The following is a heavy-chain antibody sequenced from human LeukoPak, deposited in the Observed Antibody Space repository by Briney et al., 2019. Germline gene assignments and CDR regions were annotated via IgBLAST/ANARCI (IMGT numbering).Heavy chain of an antibody. CDR1: GYTFSSYD. V-gene: IGHV1-8*01. CDR3: ARDPCTNGVCHLFDY. D-gene: IGHD2-8*01. Sequence: ASVKVSCKASGYTFSSYDISWVRQATGQGLEWMGWMNPDSGKTGQAPKFQDRFTMTWNTSLSTAYMELRSLRSDDTAVYYCARDPCTNGVCHLFDYWGQGTLVTVSS. CDR2: MNPDSGKT. J-gene: IGHJ4*02.